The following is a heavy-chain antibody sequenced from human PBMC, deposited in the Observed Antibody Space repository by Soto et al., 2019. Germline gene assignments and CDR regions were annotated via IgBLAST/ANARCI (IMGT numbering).Heavy chain of an antibody. V-gene: IGHV3-49*03. CDR1: GFAVGDYI. D-gene: IGHD5-12*01. J-gene: IGHJ4*02. Sequence: EVQLVESGGGLVQPGRSLRLSCTASGFAVGDYIMSWFRQAPGKGLEWVGFIRSKTYDGTTEYAASVEGRFTISRDDSKSIAYLQMNSLKSEDTAVYHCTRGASPGYSGYDGYYFYYFDYWGQGTLVTVSS. CDR3: TRGASPGYSGYDGYYFYYFDY. CDR2: IRSKTYDGTT.